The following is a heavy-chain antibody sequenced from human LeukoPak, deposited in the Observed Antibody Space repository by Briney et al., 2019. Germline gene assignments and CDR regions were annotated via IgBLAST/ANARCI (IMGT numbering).Heavy chain of an antibody. Sequence: ASVKVSCKASGYTFTTYDINWVRQATGQGLEWMGWMNPNSGNTGYAQKFQGRITMTRNTSISTAYMELRSLRSEDTAVYYCARGPNKSDGGNSGSAWFDPWGQGTLVTVSS. D-gene: IGHD4-23*01. J-gene: IGHJ5*02. CDR1: GYTFTTYD. CDR3: ARGPNKSDGGNSGSAWFDP. V-gene: IGHV1-8*01. CDR2: MNPNSGNT.